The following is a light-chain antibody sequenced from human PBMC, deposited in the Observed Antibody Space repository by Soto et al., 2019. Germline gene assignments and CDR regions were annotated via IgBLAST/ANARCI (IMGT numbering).Light chain of an antibody. V-gene: IGLV1-44*01. Sequence: QSVLTQPPSASGTPGQRVTISCSGSSSNIGNNTVNWYQQFPETAPRLLIYSTNQRPSGVPDRFSGSKSGTSASLAISGLQSEDAADYYCAAWDDSLNGPVFGGGTKVTVL. CDR2: STN. CDR3: AAWDDSLNGPV. J-gene: IGLJ3*02. CDR1: SSNIGNNT.